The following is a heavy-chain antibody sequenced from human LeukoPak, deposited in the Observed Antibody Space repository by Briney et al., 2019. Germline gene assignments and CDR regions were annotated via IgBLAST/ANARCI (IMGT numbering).Heavy chain of an antibody. CDR3: TTDPREPQGH. J-gene: IGHJ1*01. D-gene: IGHD1-26*01. CDR1: GFILSNAW. Sequence: PGGSRRLSCAASGFILSNAWMSWVRQAPGKGLEWVGRIKSNIDGGTTDYAAPVKGRFTISRDDSKNTLYLQMNSLKTEDTAFYYCTTDPREPQGHWAQGTLVTVSS. CDR2: IKSNIDGGTT. V-gene: IGHV3-15*01.